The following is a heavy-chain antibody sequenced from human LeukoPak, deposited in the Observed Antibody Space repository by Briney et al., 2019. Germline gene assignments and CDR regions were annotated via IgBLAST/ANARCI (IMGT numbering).Heavy chain of an antibody. CDR2: INHSGST. CDR1: GGSFSGYY. V-gene: IGHV4-34*01. Sequence: SETLSLTCAVYGGSFSGYYWSWIRQPPGKGLEWIGEINHSGSTSYNPSLKSRVTISVDTSKNQFSLKLSSVTAADTAVYYCARAVGPGGDGKLNWFDPWGQGTLVTVSS. J-gene: IGHJ5*02. CDR3: ARAVGPGGDGKLNWFDP. D-gene: IGHD2-21*02.